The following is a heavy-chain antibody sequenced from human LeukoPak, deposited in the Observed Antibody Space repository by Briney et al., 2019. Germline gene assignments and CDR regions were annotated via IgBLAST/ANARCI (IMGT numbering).Heavy chain of an antibody. D-gene: IGHD3-10*01. J-gene: IGHJ3*02. CDR2: IWYDGSNK. CDR1: GFTFSSYG. Sequence: GGSLRLSCAASGFTFSSYGMHWVRQAPGKGLEWVAVIWYDGSNKYYADSVKGRFTISRDNSKNTLYLQMNSLRAEDTAVYYCARDTVPRGAFDIWGQGTMVTVSS. V-gene: IGHV3-33*01. CDR3: ARDTVPRGAFDI.